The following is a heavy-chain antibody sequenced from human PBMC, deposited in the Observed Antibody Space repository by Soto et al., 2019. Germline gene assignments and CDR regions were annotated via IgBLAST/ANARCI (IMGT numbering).Heavy chain of an antibody. Sequence: EVKLAESGGGLVQPGGSLRLSCEASGLTLSNYWTSWVRQGPGKGLEWVAHTNEGGSDKHYVGSVRGRFIISKDNVKNTLSLQMSSLGGDDTAVYYCVAWGNWFNSWGQGTLVTVSS. CDR3: VAWGNWFNS. D-gene: IGHD3-16*01. CDR1: GLTLSNYW. V-gene: IGHV3-7*01. J-gene: IGHJ5*01. CDR2: TNEGGSDK.